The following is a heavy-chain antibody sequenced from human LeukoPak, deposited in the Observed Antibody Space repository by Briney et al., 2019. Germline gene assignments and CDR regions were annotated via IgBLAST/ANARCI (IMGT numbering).Heavy chain of an antibody. CDR3: ASVFWGSSGYYFEY. V-gene: IGHV3-7*02. J-gene: IGHJ4*02. CDR2: IKQDGSEK. D-gene: IGHD3-22*01. Sequence: PGGSLRLSCAASRFTFSRYWMSWVRQAPGRGLEWVANIKQDGSEKYYVDSAKGRFTISRDNAKNSLFLHMNSLRVEDTAVYYCASVFWGSSGYYFEYWGQGALLTVSS. CDR1: RFTFSRYW.